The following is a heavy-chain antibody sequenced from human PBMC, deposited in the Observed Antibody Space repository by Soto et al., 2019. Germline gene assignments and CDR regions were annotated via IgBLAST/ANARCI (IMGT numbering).Heavy chain of an antibody. CDR2: IYYDGNT. Sequence: SETLSLTCTVSGDSISSKRHYWGWIRQPPGKGLESIANIYYDGNTYYNPSLKSRFTISLDTSKNQFSLRLNSVTAADTAVYYCARVPDRWGQGTLVTVSS. J-gene: IGHJ5*02. CDR1: GDSISSKRHY. V-gene: IGHV4-39*01. CDR3: ARVPDR. D-gene: IGHD2-2*01.